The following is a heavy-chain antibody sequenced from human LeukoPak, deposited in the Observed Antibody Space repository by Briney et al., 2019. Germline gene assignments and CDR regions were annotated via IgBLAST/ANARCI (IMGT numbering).Heavy chain of an antibody. CDR2: IYYSGST. V-gene: IGHV4-39*01. J-gene: IGHJ2*01. CDR1: GGSISSSSYY. CDR3: ARLDDYGDYVRYWYFDL. Sequence: SETLSLTCTVSGGSISSSSYYWGWIRQPPGQGLEWIGSIYYSGSTYYNPSLKSRVTISVDTSKNQFSLKLSSVTAADTAVYYCARLDDYGDYVRYWYFDLWGRGTLVTVSS. D-gene: IGHD4-17*01.